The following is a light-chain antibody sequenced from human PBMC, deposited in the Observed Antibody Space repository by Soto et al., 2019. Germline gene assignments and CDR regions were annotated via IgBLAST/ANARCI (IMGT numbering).Light chain of an antibody. V-gene: IGKV3-15*01. CDR3: HQYNTGLRT. J-gene: IGKJ1*01. CDR1: LTVATN. Sequence: TVMTQSPATLSMSPGDRAALSCRASLTVATNMAWYQQKPGQAPRLLIYVASIRATGVPARFTGSGSGTXXXXXXXXLPSEDFAVYYCHQYNTGLRTFGRGTRVEV. CDR2: VAS.